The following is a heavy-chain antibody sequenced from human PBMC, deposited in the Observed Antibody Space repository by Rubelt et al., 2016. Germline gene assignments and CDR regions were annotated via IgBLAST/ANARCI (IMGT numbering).Heavy chain of an antibody. CDR2: IRIDGTNK. V-gene: IGHV3-30*02. Sequence: VQLVESGGNLVQPGGSLRLSCAASGFTFSSYGMHWVRQAPDKGLEWVAFIRIDGTNKYYADSVKGRFTISRDNSKNKLYLQMNRLRAEDTAVYYCAKQVVPGTAHQFAMDVWGQGTKVTVSS. CDR1: GFTFSSYG. J-gene: IGHJ6*02. D-gene: IGHD6-19*01. CDR3: AKQVVPGTAHQFAMDV.